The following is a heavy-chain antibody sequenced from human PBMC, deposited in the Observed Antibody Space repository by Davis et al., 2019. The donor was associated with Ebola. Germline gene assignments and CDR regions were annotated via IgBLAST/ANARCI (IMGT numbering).Heavy chain of an antibody. CDR3: ARAVRVDYGGNSPPFDY. CDR2: FNAGNGNT. V-gene: IGHV1-3*01. CDR1: GYTFTSYA. Sequence: ASVKVSCKASGYTFTSYAMHWVRQAPGQRLEWMGWFNAGNGNTKYSQKFQGRVTITADKSTSTAYMELSSLRSEDTAVYYCARAVRVDYGGNSPPFDYWGQGTLVTVSS. J-gene: IGHJ4*02. D-gene: IGHD4-23*01.